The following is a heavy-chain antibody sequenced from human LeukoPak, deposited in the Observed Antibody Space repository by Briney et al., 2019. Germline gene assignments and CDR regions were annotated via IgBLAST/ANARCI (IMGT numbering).Heavy chain of an antibody. CDR2: INPNSGGT. J-gene: IGHJ6*02. V-gene: IGHV1-2*02. CDR1: GYTFTGYY. CDR3: ARTPRGYCSSTSCYSGSGYYYYYGMDV. D-gene: IGHD2-2*01. Sequence: ASVKVSCKASGYTFTGYYMHWVRQAPGQGLEWMGLINPNSGGTNYAQKFQGRVTMTRDTSISTAYMELSRLRSDDTAVYYCARTPRGYCSSTSCYSGSGYYYYYGMDVWGQGTTVTVSS.